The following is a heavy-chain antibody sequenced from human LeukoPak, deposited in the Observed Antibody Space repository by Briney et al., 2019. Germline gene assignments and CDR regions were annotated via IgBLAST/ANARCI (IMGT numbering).Heavy chain of an antibody. Sequence: SETLSLTCTVSGGSISSSSYYWGWIRQPPGKGLEWIGSIYYSGSTYYNPSLKSRVTISVDTSKNQFSLKLSSVTAADTAVYYCRCSSADYYYYYMDVWGKGTTVTVSS. V-gene: IGHV4-39*07. J-gene: IGHJ6*03. CDR2: IYYSGST. CDR1: GGSISSSSYY. D-gene: IGHD4/OR15-4a*01. CDR3: RCSSADYYYYYMDV.